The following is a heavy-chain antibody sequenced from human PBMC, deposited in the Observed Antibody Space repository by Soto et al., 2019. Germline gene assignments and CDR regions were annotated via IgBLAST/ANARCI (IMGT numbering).Heavy chain of an antibody. Sequence: EVQLLESGGGSVQPGGSLRLSCAASGFTFSNYAMSWVRQAPGKGLEWVSSISANGGGTYYADSVKGRFTISRDNSKNTLYLQMNSLRGEDRAVYYCAKDLRSSLSSGWYGVSYWGQGTLVAVSS. V-gene: IGHV3-23*01. D-gene: IGHD6-19*01. CDR2: ISANGGGT. CDR3: AKDLRSSLSSGWYGVSY. CDR1: GFTFSNYA. J-gene: IGHJ4*02.